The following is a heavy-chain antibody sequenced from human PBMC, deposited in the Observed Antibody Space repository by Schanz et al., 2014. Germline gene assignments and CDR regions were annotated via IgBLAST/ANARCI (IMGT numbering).Heavy chain of an antibody. V-gene: IGHV3-33*01. CDR3: ARAHGNNWYGKGLDY. CDR2: IWSDSTK. D-gene: IGHD1-1*01. J-gene: IGHJ4*02. Sequence: QVQMVESGGGVVQPGRSLRLSCAASGFAFSVYGMHWVRQAPGKGPEWVAVIWSDSTKYYADSVKGRFTISRDNSKNTLYLQMNSLRADDTAVYFCARAHGNNWYGKGLDYWGQGTQVTVSS. CDR1: GFAFSVYG.